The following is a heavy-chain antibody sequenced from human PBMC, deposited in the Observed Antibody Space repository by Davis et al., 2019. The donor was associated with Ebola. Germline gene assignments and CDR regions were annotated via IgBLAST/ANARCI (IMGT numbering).Heavy chain of an antibody. J-gene: IGHJ4*02. CDR3: ARDGGAEAVSFFDS. V-gene: IGHV3-66*02. CDR1: GFTVSSNY. CDR2: IYSVGTT. Sequence: GESLKISCTVSGFTVSSNYMSWVRQAPGKGLEWVSLIYSVGTTYYADSVKGRFTISRDNSKNTLYLQMNSLRADDTAVYYCARDGGAEAVSFFDSWGQGTLVTVSS. D-gene: IGHD6-19*01.